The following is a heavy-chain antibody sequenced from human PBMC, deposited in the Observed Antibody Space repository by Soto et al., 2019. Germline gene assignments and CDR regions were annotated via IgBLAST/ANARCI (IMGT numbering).Heavy chain of an antibody. CDR3: SRGMDV. V-gene: IGHV3-7*04. CDR2: IRHDGSGK. CDR1: GFTFNTHW. J-gene: IGHJ6*02. Sequence: EVQLVESGGGLVQPGGSLRLSCAASGFTFNTHWMHWVRQAPVRGLEWVAGIRHDGSGKYYLASVKGRFTISRDNTNNSLFLQMYSLRVEDQAVYYCSRGMDVWGQGTTVTVSS.